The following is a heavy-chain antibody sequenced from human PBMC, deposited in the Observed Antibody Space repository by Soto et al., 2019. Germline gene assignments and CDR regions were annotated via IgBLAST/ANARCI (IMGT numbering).Heavy chain of an antibody. Sequence: EVQLLESGGGLVQPGGSLRLSCAASGFTFSSYAMSWVRQAPGKGLKWVSAISGSGGSTYYADSVKGRFTISRDNSKNTLYLQMNSLRAEDTAVYYCAKDLQQLVSGNWFDPWGQGTLVTVSS. V-gene: IGHV3-23*01. CDR1: GFTFSSYA. J-gene: IGHJ5*02. CDR2: ISGSGGST. D-gene: IGHD6-6*01. CDR3: AKDLQQLVSGNWFDP.